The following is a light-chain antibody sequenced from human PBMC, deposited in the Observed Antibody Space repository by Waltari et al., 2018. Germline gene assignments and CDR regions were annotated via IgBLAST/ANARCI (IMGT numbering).Light chain of an antibody. CDR2: HDT. CDR1: KLGDKY. CDR3: QAWDSSTVV. V-gene: IGLV3-1*01. Sequence: SYDLTQPPSVSVSPGQTASISCSGDKLGDKYASWYQQKPGQSPVRVIYHDTRRPSGIPERFSGSNSGNTATLTLSGTQAMDEADYYCQAWDSSTVVFGGGTKLTVL. J-gene: IGLJ2*01.